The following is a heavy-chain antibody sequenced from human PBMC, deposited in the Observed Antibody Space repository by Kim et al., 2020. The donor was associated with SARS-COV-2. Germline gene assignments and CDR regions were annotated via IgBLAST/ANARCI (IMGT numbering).Heavy chain of an antibody. CDR2: IYYSGSS. J-gene: IGHJ4*01. CDR3: ARQGYSYCSYNFDY. Sequence: SETLSLTCTVSGASISSGGYHWGWIRQHSGKGLVWIGYIYYSGSSYYNPSLKSRVTISVDTTKNQFSLKLSSVTAADTAVSYCARQGYSYCSYNFDYWG. CDR1: GASISSGGYH. D-gene: IGHD5-18*01. V-gene: IGHV4-31*03.